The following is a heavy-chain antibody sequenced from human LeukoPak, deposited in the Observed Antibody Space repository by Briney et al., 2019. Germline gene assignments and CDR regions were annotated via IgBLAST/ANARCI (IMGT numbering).Heavy chain of an antibody. V-gene: IGHV1-2*02. J-gene: IGHJ4*02. Sequence: GASVKVSCKASGYTFTGYYMHWVRQAPGQGLEWMGWINPNSGGTNYAQKLQGRVTMTTDTSTSTAYMELRSLRSDDTAVYYCARDSLLYCSGGSCHSHYWGQGTLVTVSS. CDR2: INPNSGGT. D-gene: IGHD2-15*01. CDR3: ARDSLLYCSGGSCHSHY. CDR1: GYTFTGYY.